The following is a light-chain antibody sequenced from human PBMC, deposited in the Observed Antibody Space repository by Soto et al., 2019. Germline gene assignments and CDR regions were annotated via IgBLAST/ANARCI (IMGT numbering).Light chain of an antibody. Sequence: QSVLTQPASVSGSPGQSITISCTGTSSNVGSYKLVSWYQHHPGKAPKLMVYEVNKRPSGVPDRFSGSKSGNTASLTVSGLQAEDEADYYCTSHAGTINFPYIFGTGTKVTVL. V-gene: IGLV2-8*01. J-gene: IGLJ1*01. CDR2: EVN. CDR1: SSNVGSYKL. CDR3: TSHAGTINFPYI.